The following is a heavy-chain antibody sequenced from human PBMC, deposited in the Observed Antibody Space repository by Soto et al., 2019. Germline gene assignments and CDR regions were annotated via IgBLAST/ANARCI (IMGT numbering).Heavy chain of an antibody. CDR3: AKDFAYYDSSGYYFDY. Sequence: GGSLILSCAASGFTFSSYCMHWVRQAPGKGLEWVAVISYDGSNKYYADSVKGRFTISRDNSKNTLYLQMNSLRAEDTAVYYCAKDFAYYDSSGYYFDYWGQGTLVTVS. CDR2: ISYDGSNK. V-gene: IGHV3-30*18. D-gene: IGHD3-22*01. CDR1: GFTFSSYC. J-gene: IGHJ4*02.